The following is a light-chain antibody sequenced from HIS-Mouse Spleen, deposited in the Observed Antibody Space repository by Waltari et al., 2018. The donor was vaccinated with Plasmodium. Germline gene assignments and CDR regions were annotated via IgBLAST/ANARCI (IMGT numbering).Light chain of an antibody. CDR2: DAS. Sequence: DIQMTQSPSSLSASVGDRVTITCQASQDISNYLNCYQQKPGKAPKLLIYDASNLETGVQSRFSGSGSGTDFTFTISSLQPEDIATYYCQQYDNLPLTFGGGTKVEIK. CDR3: QQYDNLPLT. CDR1: QDISNY. V-gene: IGKV1-33*01. J-gene: IGKJ4*01.